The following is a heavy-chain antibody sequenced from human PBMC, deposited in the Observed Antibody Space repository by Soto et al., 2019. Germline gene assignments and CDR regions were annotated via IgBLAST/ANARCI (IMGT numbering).Heavy chain of an antibody. CDR1: GGSISSSSYY. D-gene: IGHD3-9*01. CDR2: IYYSGST. Sequence: QLQLQESGPGLVKPSETLSLTCTVSGGSISSSSYYWGWIRQPPGKGLEWMGSIYYSGSTYYNPSLKSRVTISVDTSKNQFSLQLSSVTAADTAVYYCARHFFNSYDIWTGYPYYFDYWGQGTLVTVSS. J-gene: IGHJ4*02. V-gene: IGHV4-39*01. CDR3: ARHFFNSYDIWTGYPYYFDY.